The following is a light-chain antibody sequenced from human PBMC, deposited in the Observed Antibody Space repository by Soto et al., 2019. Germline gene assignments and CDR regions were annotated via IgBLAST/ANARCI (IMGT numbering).Light chain of an antibody. CDR3: QQRSNWPRT. CDR1: QSVSSY. V-gene: IGKV3-11*01. Sequence: ETVLTQSPATLSLSPGERATLSCRASQSVSSYLAWYQQKPGQTPRLLIYDASNRATGIPARFSGSGSGTDFTLTISSLEPEDFAVYYCQQRSNWPRTFGQGTKLEIK. J-gene: IGKJ2*01. CDR2: DAS.